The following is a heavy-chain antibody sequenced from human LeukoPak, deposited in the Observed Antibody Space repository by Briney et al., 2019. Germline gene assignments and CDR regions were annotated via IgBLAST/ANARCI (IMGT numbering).Heavy chain of an antibody. Sequence: SETLSLTCTVSGGSISSYYWSWIRQPPGKGLEWIGYIYTSGSTNYNPSLKSRVIISVDTSKNQFSLKLSSVTTADTAVYYCARLVTGTSNFDYWGQGTLVTVSS. CDR1: GGSISSYY. J-gene: IGHJ4*02. V-gene: IGHV4-4*09. D-gene: IGHD1-7*01. CDR2: IYTSGST. CDR3: ARLVTGTSNFDY.